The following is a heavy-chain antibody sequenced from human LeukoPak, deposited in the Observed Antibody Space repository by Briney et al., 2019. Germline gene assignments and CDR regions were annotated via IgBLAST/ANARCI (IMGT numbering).Heavy chain of an antibody. D-gene: IGHD3-22*01. J-gene: IGHJ4*02. CDR2: ISGCGGST. Sequence: GGSLRLSCAASGFTFSSYAMRWVRQAPGKGLEWASAISGCGGSTYYADSVKGRFTNSRDNSKNTLYLQMNSLRAEETAVYYCAKEGLNYYDSSGYYDYWGQGTLVTVSS. V-gene: IGHV3-23*01. CDR1: GFTFSSYA. CDR3: AKEGLNYYDSSGYYDY.